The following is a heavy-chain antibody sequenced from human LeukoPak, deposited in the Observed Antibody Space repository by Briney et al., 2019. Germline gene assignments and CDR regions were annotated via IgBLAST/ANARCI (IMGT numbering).Heavy chain of an antibody. CDR1: GFTFSNYW. CDR2: IKQDGSEK. CDR3: ARKSGVDV. V-gene: IGHV3-7*01. Sequence: PGGSLRLSCAASGFTFSNYWMTWVRKAPGKGLEWVANIKQDGSEKYYVDSVKGRFTISRDNAKNSLSLQMNSLRAEDTAVYYCARKSGVDVWGQGTTVTVSS. J-gene: IGHJ6*02.